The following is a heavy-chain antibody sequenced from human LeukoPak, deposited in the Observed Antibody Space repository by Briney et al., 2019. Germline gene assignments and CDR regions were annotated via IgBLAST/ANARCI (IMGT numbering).Heavy chain of an antibody. CDR3: ARTTGHFDY. CDR2: IYYSGST. D-gene: IGHD2-8*02. V-gene: IGHV4-31*03. Sequence: SQTLSLTCTVSGGSISSGAYYWNWIRQHPGKGLEWIGYIYYSGSTYYNPSLKSRVTMSVDTSKNQFSLQLNSVAPEDTAVYYCARTTGHFDYWGQGTLVTVSS. J-gene: IGHJ4*02. CDR1: GGSISSGAYY.